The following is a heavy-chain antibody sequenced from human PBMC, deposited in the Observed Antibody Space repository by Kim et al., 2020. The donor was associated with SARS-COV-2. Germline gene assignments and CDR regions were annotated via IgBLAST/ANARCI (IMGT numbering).Heavy chain of an antibody. D-gene: IGHD3-10*01. Sequence: GTDYAQKFQGRVTMTRDTSISTAYMELSSLRSDDSAVFYCASRGEGDFDYWGQGTLVTVSS. CDR2: GT. V-gene: IGHV1-2*02. CDR3: ASRGEGDFDY. J-gene: IGHJ4*02.